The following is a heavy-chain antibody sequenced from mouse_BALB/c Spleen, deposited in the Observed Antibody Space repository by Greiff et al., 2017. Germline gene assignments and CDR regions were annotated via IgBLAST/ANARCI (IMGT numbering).Heavy chain of an antibody. V-gene: IGHV10-1*02. Sequence: EVQRVESGGGLVQPKGSLKLSCAASGFTFNTYAMNWVRQAPGKGLEWVARIRSKSNNYATYYADSVKDRFTISRDDSQSMLYLQMNNLKTEDTAMYYCVRHKTGTRGDYFDYWGQGTTLTVSS. CDR3: VRHKTGTRGDYFDY. J-gene: IGHJ2*01. D-gene: IGHD4-1*01. CDR2: IRSKSNNYAT. CDR1: GFTFNTYA.